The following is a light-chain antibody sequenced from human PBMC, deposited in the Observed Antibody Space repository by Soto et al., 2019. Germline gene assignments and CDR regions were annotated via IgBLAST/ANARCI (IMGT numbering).Light chain of an antibody. Sequence: DIPMTQSPSTLSASVGDRVTITCRASQSISIWLAWYQQKPGKAPNLLIYKASSLGSGVPSRFSGSGSGTEFTLTISSLQHDDFATYYCQQYNSYVTFGQGTKLEIK. V-gene: IGKV1-5*03. CDR3: QQYNSYVT. J-gene: IGKJ2*01. CDR1: QSISIW. CDR2: KAS.